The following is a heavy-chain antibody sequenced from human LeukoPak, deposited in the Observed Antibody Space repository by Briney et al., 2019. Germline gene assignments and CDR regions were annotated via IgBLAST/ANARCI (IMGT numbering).Heavy chain of an antibody. Sequence: SETLSLTCAVSGGSINSTSYYWGWIRQPPGKGLEWIGSIYYSGSTNYNPSLKSRVTISVDTSKNQFSLKLSSVTAADTAVYYCARDEWRLVKGDAFDIWGQGTMVTVSS. CDR3: ARDEWRLVKGDAFDI. CDR2: IYYSGST. J-gene: IGHJ3*02. V-gene: IGHV4-39*07. CDR1: GGSINSTSYY. D-gene: IGHD2-8*01.